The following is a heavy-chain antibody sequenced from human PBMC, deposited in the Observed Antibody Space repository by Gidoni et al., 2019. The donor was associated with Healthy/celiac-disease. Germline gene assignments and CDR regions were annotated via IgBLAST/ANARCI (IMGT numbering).Heavy chain of an antibody. D-gene: IGHD5-12*01. V-gene: IGHV3-11*01. Sequence: QVQLVESGGGLVKPGGSLRLSCAASGFTFSDYYMSWIRQAPGKGLEWVSYISSSGSTIYYADSVKGRFTISRDNAKNSLYLQMNSLRAEDTAVYYCARAPGGKRWLQFPPATPVNWFDPWGQGTLVTVSS. CDR2: ISSSGSTI. CDR3: ARAPGGKRWLQFPPATPVNWFDP. CDR1: GFTFSDYY. J-gene: IGHJ5*02.